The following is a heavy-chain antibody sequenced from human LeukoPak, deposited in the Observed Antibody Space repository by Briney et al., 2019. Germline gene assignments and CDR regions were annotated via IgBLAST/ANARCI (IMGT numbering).Heavy chain of an antibody. J-gene: IGHJ6*02. CDR2: IYYSGST. CDR1: GDSISSYY. CDR3: AREMATRPYGMDV. V-gene: IGHV4-59*12. Sequence: SETLSLTCTVSGDSISSYYWSWFRQPPREGLEGRGDIYYSGSTNYNPSPKRRVTISVHTSKNQFSLQLSSVTAADTAVYYCAREMATRPYGMDVWGQGTTVTVSS. D-gene: IGHD5-24*01.